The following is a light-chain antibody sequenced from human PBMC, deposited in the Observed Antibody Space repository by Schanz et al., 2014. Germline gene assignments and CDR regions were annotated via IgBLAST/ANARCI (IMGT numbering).Light chain of an antibody. CDR2: GAS. J-gene: IGKJ2*01. CDR3: QQYGSSPPYT. CDR1: QSVSSN. V-gene: IGKV3-20*01. Sequence: EIVMTQSPATLSVSPGERATLSCRASQSVSSNLAWYQQKPGQAPRLLIYGASSRATGVPDRFSGSGSESETDFTLTISRLEPEDFAVYYCQQYGSSPPYTFGQGTKLEIK.